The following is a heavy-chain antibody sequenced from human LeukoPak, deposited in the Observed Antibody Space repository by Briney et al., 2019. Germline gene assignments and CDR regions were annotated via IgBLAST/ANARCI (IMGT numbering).Heavy chain of an antibody. CDR3: ARTRYYYNSRSYGAPYYFDY. CDR2: IYSGGST. J-gene: IGHJ4*02. CDR1: GFTVPSNY. Sequence: PGGSLRLSCAASGFTVPSNYMSWVRQAPGKGLEWVSVIYSGGSTYYADSVKGRFTISRDNSKNTLYLQMNSLRAEDTAVYYCARTRYYYNSRSYGAPYYFDYWGQGTLVTVSS. V-gene: IGHV3-66*01. D-gene: IGHD3-10*01.